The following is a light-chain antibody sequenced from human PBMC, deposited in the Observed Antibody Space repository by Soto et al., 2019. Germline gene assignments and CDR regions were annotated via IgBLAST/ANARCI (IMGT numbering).Light chain of an antibody. CDR1: SSNIGAGYD. V-gene: IGLV1-40*01. Sequence: QSALTQPPSVSGAPGQRVTISCTGSSSNIGAGYDVHWYQQLPGTAPKLLIYGNSNRPSGVPDRFSGSKSGTSASLAITGLQAEDEADYYCSSFAGNNNLVFGGGTKLTVL. CDR2: GNS. CDR3: SSFAGNNNLV. J-gene: IGLJ2*01.